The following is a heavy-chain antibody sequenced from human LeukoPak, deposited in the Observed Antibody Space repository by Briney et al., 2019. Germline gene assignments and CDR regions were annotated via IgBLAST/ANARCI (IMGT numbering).Heavy chain of an antibody. CDR3: AREIAAAGTIDY. CDR1: GYTFTGYY. J-gene: IGHJ4*02. CDR2: INPNSGGT. D-gene: IGHD6-13*01. V-gene: IGHV1-2*02. Sequence: ASVKVSCKASGYTFTGYYVHWVRQAPGQGLEWMGWINPNSGGTNYAQKFQGRVTMTRDTSISTAYMELRSLRSDDTAVYYCAREIAAAGTIDYWGQGTLVTVSS.